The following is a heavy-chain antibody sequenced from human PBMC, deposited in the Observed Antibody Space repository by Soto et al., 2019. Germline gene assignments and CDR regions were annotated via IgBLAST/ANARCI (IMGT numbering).Heavy chain of an antibody. Sequence: QVQLQESGPGLVKPSQTLSLTCTVSGGSISSGDYYWSWVRQPPGKGLEWIGYIYYSGSTYYNPSLKSRVTISVDTSKNQFSLKLSSVTAADTAVYYCARWLSDFWSGYRPPYYFDYWGQGTLVTVSS. CDR3: ARWLSDFWSGYRPPYYFDY. V-gene: IGHV4-30-4*01. J-gene: IGHJ4*02. D-gene: IGHD3-3*01. CDR2: IYYSGST. CDR1: GGSISSGDYY.